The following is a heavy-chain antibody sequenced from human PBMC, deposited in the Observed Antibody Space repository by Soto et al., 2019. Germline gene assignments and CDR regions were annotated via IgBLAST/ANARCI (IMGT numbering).Heavy chain of an antibody. CDR3: AREPWGYRGSAKHFDY. J-gene: IGHJ4*02. V-gene: IGHV3-30-3*01. Sequence: QVHLVESGGGVVQPGGSLRLSCAASGFNFRGFTMHWVRQAPDKGLEWLSVISSAGDYKNYAESVRGRISISRDNAKNTLFLQVNSLRPDDTAVYFCAREPWGYRGSAKHFDYWGQGSLGMVYS. CDR2: ISSAGDYK. D-gene: IGHD5-12*01. CDR1: GFNFRGFT.